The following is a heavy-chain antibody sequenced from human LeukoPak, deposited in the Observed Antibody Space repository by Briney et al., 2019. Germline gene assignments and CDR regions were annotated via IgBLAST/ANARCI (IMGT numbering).Heavy chain of an antibody. V-gene: IGHV1-18*01. CDR1: GYTFTSYG. CDR2: ISAYNGNT. CDR3: ARDYQRYCSGGSCYVDYYYGMDV. J-gene: IGHJ6*02. D-gene: IGHD2-15*01. Sequence: ASVKVSCKASGYTFTSYGISWVRQAPGQGLEWMGWISAYNGNTNYAQKLQGRVTMTTDTSTSTAYMELRSLRSDDTAVYYCARDYQRYCSGGSCYVDYYYGMDVWGQGTTVTVSS.